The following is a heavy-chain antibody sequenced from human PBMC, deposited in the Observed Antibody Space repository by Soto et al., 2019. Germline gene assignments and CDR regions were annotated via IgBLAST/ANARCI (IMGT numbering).Heavy chain of an antibody. CDR2: IYSSGST. CDR1: GGAISGYY. D-gene: IGHD3-3*01. V-gene: IGHV4-4*07. Sequence: SETLSLTCTVPGGAISGYYWTWIRQSDGEGLEWIGRIYSSGSTNYNPSLKSRVTISLDTSMNYFSLRLSSVTAADTAVYYCARGQRFSDWFDPWGQGTLVTVS. J-gene: IGHJ5*02. CDR3: ARGQRFSDWFDP.